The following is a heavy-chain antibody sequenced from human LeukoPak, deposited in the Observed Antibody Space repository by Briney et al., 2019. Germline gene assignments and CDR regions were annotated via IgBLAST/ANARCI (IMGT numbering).Heavy chain of an antibody. J-gene: IGHJ4*02. CDR1: GDSIISGGYC. Sequence: PSQTLSLTCTVSGDSIISGGYCWSWIRQHPGKGLEWIGYICYSGNTYYNPSLKSRVTISIDTSKNHFSLRLSSVTAADTAVYYCARHNHYGDYFDYWGQGTLVTVSS. CDR2: ICYSGNT. CDR3: ARHNHYGDYFDY. V-gene: IGHV4-31*03. D-gene: IGHD4-17*01.